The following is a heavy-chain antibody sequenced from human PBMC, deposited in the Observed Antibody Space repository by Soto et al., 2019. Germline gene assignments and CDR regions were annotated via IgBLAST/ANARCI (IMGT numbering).Heavy chain of an antibody. D-gene: IGHD3-16*01. CDR3: ARGRRWGRGAGYGMDV. J-gene: IGHJ6*02. CDR1: GGSFGGYY. CDR2: INHSGST. Sequence: PSETLSLTCGVYGGSFGGYYGSWIRQPPGKGLEWIGEINHSGSTNYNPSLKSRVTISVDTSKNQFSLKLSSVTAADTAVYYCARGRRWGRGAGYGMDVWGQGTTVTVSS. V-gene: IGHV4-34*01.